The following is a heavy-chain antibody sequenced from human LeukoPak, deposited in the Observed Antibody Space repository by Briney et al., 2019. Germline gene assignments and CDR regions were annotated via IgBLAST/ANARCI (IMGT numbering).Heavy chain of an antibody. CDR3: ARERRASSGWYFDY. Sequence: GRSLRLSCAASRFTFDIYSMHWVRQAPGKGLEWVAVIWYDGSNKYYADSVKGRFTISRDNSKNTLYLRMNSLRAEDTAVYYCARERRASSGWYFDYWGQGTLVTVSS. D-gene: IGHD6-19*01. CDR1: RFTFDIYS. J-gene: IGHJ4*02. CDR2: IWYDGSNK. V-gene: IGHV3-33*08.